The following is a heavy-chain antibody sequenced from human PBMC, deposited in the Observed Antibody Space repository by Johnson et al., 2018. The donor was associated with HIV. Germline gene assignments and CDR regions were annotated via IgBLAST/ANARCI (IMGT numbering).Heavy chain of an antibody. J-gene: IGHJ3*02. V-gene: IGHV3-30*02. D-gene: IGHD4-17*01. CDR3: ARARYGDLLNLDAFDI. CDR1: GFNFSNYG. Sequence: QVQLVESGGGVVQPGGSLRLSCAASGFNFSNYGIHWVRQAPGKGLEWVAFIRYDGSNKYYADSVKGRFTISRDQSQNTLFPQMNSLRAEDTALYYCARARYGDLLNLDAFDIWGQGTMVTVSS. CDR2: IRYDGSNK.